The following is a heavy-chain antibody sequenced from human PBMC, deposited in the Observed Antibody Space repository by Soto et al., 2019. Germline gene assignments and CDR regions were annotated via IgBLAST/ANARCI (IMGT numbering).Heavy chain of an antibody. CDR1: GFTFSRNT. D-gene: IGHD3-3*02. J-gene: IGHJ6*02. CDR3: VKDEGIEAMDV. Sequence: PGGSLRLSCVTSGFTFSRNTMNWVRQAPGKVLEWVTSITSSGSYVYYADSVKGRFSAFRDNAKNSLSLQMDSLRPDDTAIYFCVKDEGIEAMDVWGQGTTVTVS. CDR2: ITSSGSYV. V-gene: IGHV3-21*01.